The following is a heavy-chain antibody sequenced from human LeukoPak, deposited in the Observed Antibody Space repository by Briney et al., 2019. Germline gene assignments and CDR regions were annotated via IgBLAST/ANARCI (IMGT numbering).Heavy chain of an antibody. CDR1: GGSISSYY. D-gene: IGHD3-9*01. J-gene: IGHJ6*02. V-gene: IGHV4-59*01. CDR3: ARDVTVYDMSTGYQNYGMDV. Sequence: SETLSLTCTVSGGSISSYYWSWIRQPPGKGLEWIGYIYYSGSTNYNPSLKSRVTISVDTSKNQFSLKLSSVTAADSAVYYCARDVTVYDMSTGYQNYGMDVWGQGTTVTVSS. CDR2: IYYSGST.